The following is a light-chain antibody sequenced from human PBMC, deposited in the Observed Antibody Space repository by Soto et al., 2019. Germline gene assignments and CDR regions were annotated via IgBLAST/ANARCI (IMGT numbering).Light chain of an antibody. CDR2: DAS. CDR1: HTVSSF. V-gene: IGKV3-11*01. Sequence: EVVLTQSPDTLSLSPVERATLSCMASHTVSSFLAWYQQKPCQAPRLLIYDASNRATGIPARLSGSGSGTDFTLTISSLEPEDFGVYYCQQYSSWPLTFGGGTKADNK. CDR3: QQYSSWPLT. J-gene: IGKJ4*01.